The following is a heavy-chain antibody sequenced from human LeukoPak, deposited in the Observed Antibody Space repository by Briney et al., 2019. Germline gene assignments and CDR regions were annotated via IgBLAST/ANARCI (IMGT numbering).Heavy chain of an antibody. V-gene: IGHV3-11*01. Sequence: GGSLRLSCAASGFTFSDYYMSWIRQAPGKGLEWVSYISSSGSTIYYADSVKGRFTISRDNAKNSLYLQMNSLRAEDTAVYYCARFPQHGSGSYHFDYWGQGTLVTVSS. CDR3: ARFPQHGSGSYHFDY. CDR2: ISSSGSTI. D-gene: IGHD3-10*01. CDR1: GFTFSDYY. J-gene: IGHJ4*02.